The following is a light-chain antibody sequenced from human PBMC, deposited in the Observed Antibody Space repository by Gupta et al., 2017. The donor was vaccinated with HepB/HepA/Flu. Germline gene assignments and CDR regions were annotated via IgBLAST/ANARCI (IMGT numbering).Light chain of an antibody. V-gene: IGLV1-44*01. Sequence: QSVLTQSTSVSGTPGPRVTISCSGSSSNVGRNNVNWYQQLPGTAPKLLIYYNDERPSGVPDRISGSKSGTSASLAISGLQSEDEADYYCAAWDTSLNGVVFGGGTKLTVL. J-gene: IGLJ2*01. CDR3: AAWDTSLNGVV. CDR1: SSNVGRNN. CDR2: YND.